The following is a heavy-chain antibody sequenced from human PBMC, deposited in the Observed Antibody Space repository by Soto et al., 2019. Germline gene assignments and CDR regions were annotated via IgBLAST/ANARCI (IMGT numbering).Heavy chain of an antibody. CDR2: ISPSSSFV. D-gene: IGHD4-17*01. V-gene: IGHV3-21*01. CDR1: GFSFSSYG. J-gene: IGHJ5*02. CDR3: AREVPDPTTGVPWLDP. Sequence: GGSLRLSSVASGFSFSSYGMTWVRQAPGKGLEWVSSISPSSSFVNYADSVQGRFTISRDTAKKSLFLQMSSLRAEDTAAYYCAREVPDPTTGVPWLDPWGQGSLVTVSS.